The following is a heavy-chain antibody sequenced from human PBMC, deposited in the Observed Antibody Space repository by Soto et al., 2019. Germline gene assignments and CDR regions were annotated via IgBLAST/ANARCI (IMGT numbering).Heavy chain of an antibody. V-gene: IGHV3-23*01. CDR1: GFTFSSYA. J-gene: IGHJ3*02. CDR2: ISGSGGST. CDR3: ARDSGSWSGLDAFDI. D-gene: IGHD6-13*01. Sequence: PGGSLRLSCAASGFTFSSYAMSWVRQAPGKGLEWVSGISGSGGSTYYADSVKGRFTISRDNAKNSLYLQMNSLRAEDTAVYYCARDSGSWSGLDAFDIWGQGTMVTVSS.